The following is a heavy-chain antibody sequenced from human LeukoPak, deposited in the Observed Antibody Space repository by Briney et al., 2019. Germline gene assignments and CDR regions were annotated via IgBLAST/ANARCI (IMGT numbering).Heavy chain of an antibody. CDR3: ARDPPPKYCSSTSCYTSGYFDY. CDR1: GFTFSSYA. D-gene: IGHD2-2*02. J-gene: IGHJ4*02. Sequence: HPGRSLRLSCAASGFTFSSYAMHWVRQAPGKGLEWVAVISYDGSNKYYADSVKGRFTISRDNSKNTLYLQMNSLRAEDTAVYYCARDPPPKYCSSTSCYTSGYFDYWGQGTLVTVPS. CDR2: ISYDGSNK. V-gene: IGHV3-30*01.